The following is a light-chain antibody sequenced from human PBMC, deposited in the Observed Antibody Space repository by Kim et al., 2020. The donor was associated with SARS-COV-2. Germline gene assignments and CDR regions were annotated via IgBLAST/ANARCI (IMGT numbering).Light chain of an antibody. CDR2: VAS. CDR3: QKYNNWPRYT. J-gene: IGKJ2*01. V-gene: IGKV3-15*01. Sequence: EIVMTQSPATLSVSPGVRATLSCRASQSVSSDLAWYQQKPGQAPRLLIYVASTRATGIPARFSGSGSGTEFTLTISSLQSEDFAVYYCQKYNNWPRYTFGQGTKLEI. CDR1: QSVSSD.